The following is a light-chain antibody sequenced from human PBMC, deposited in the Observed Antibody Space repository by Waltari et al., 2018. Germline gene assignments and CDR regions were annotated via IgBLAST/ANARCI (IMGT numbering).Light chain of an antibody. V-gene: IGLV2-14*03. CDR2: DVT. Sequence: QSALTQPASVSGTPGQSITIPCTGTSRAVGGYNSVSWYQQHPGIAPKLLIYDVTYRPSGVSNRFSGSKSGNTTSLTISGLQAEDEADYYCSSYTSTRTLVFGGGTKLTVL. CDR1: SRAVGGYNS. CDR3: SSYTSTRTLV. J-gene: IGLJ2*01.